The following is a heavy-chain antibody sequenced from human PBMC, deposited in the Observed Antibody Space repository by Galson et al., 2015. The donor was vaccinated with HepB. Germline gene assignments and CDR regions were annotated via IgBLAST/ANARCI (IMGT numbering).Heavy chain of an antibody. V-gene: IGHV3-30*02. Sequence: SLRLSCAASGFIFSGYGMHWVRQPPGKGLEWVAFLRSDGSNENYADSVEGRFTISRDNTKSILYLQMDSLRAEDTAVYYCATLPVDYFDYWGQGTLVTVSS. D-gene: IGHD2-21*01. CDR3: ATLPVDYFDY. CDR1: GFIFSGYG. J-gene: IGHJ4*02. CDR2: LRSDGSNE.